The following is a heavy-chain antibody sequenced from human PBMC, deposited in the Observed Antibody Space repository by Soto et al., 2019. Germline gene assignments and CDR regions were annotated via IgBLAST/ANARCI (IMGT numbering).Heavy chain of an antibody. Sequence: QLQLQESGSGLVKPSQTLSLTCAVSGGSISSGGYSWSWFRQPPRKGLEWIGYIYHSGSTYYNPSLTSRVTISEDRSKNQFSLKLSSVTAADTAVYYCARGGDGDYEYWGQGTLVTVSS. CDR3: ARGGDGDYEY. CDR1: GGSISSGGYS. V-gene: IGHV4-30-2*01. D-gene: IGHD4-17*01. CDR2: IYHSGST. J-gene: IGHJ4*02.